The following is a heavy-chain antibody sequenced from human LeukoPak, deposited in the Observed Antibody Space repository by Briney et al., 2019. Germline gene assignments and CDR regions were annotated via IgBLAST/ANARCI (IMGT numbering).Heavy chain of an antibody. Sequence: GGSLRLSCAASGFTFSSYAMSWVRQAPGKGLEWVSAISGSGGSTYYADSVKGRFTISRDNSKNTLYLQMNSLRAEDTAVYYCAKGSSYGLVNYHGMDVWGQGTTVTVSS. D-gene: IGHD5-18*01. CDR3: AKGSSYGLVNYHGMDV. V-gene: IGHV3-23*01. CDR1: GFTFSSYA. J-gene: IGHJ6*02. CDR2: ISGSGGST.